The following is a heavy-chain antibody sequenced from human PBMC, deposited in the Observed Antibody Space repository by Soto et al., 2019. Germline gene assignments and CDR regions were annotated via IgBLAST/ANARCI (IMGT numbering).Heavy chain of an antibody. Sequence: EVQLVESGGGLVQPGGSLRLSCTASRFTFSDYDMHWVRQTTGEGLEWVSTIRAAGATYYPGSVQGRFTISRENAKKSLFLQMNSLRAVDTAVYYCAREIRGAYGMDVWGQGTTVTVSS. D-gene: IGHD3-10*01. CDR2: IRAAGAT. J-gene: IGHJ6*02. V-gene: IGHV3-13*04. CDR1: RFTFSDYD. CDR3: AREIRGAYGMDV.